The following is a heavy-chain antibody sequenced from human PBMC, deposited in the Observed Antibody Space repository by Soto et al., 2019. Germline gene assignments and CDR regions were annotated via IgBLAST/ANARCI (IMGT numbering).Heavy chain of an antibody. CDR3: ARWESLWE. D-gene: IGHD1-26*01. CDR2: ISIHNRNT. Sequence: QVQLVQSGTEVKKPGASVKVSCKASGYSFPSYGISWVRQAPGQGLEWMGWISIHNRNTYYAEKFQGRVTMTADTSTTTAHLELRSLRSDDTAVYYCARWESLWEWGQGTLFTVSS. V-gene: IGHV1-18*01. CDR1: GYSFPSYG. J-gene: IGHJ4*02.